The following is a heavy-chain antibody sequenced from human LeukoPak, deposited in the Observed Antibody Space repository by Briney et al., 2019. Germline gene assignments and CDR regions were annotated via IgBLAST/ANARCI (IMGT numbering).Heavy chain of an antibody. V-gene: IGHV4-34*01. CDR2: INHSGST. D-gene: IGHD3-22*01. J-gene: IGHJ4*02. CDR1: GGSISSYY. Sequence: SETLSLTCTVSGGSISSYYWSWIRQSPGKGLEWIGEINHSGSTNYSPSLKSRATISVVPSENQFSLKLRSVTAADTAVYYCARDLPLSYYDSSGYPLTYFDYWGQGTLVTVSS. CDR3: ARDLPLSYYDSSGYPLTYFDY.